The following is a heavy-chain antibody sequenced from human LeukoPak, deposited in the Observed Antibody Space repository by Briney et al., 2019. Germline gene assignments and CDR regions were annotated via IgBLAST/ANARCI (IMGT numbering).Heavy chain of an antibody. V-gene: IGHV4-59*08. Sequence: SETLSLTCAVSGGSINSYYWSWIRQPPGKGLEWIGYIYYTGSTNYNPSLKSRVTISVDTSKNQFSLKLSSVTAADTAVYYCARGGSRNDYWGQGTLVTVSS. CDR2: IYYTGST. CDR3: ARGGSRNDY. J-gene: IGHJ4*02. D-gene: IGHD3-16*01. CDR1: GGSINSYY.